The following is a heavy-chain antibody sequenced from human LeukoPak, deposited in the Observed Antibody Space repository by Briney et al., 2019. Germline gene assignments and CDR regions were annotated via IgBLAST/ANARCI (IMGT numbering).Heavy chain of an antibody. CDR2: IYYSGST. J-gene: IGHJ4*02. Sequence: SETLSLTCIVSGGSISSYYWSWIRQPPGKGLEWIGYIYYSGSTNYNPSLKSRVTISVDTSKNQFSLKLSSVTAADTAVYYCARGLSNYYYDNPYYFDYWGQGTLVTVSS. CDR3: ARGLSNYYYDNPYYFDY. V-gene: IGHV4-59*01. CDR1: GGSISSYY. D-gene: IGHD3-22*01.